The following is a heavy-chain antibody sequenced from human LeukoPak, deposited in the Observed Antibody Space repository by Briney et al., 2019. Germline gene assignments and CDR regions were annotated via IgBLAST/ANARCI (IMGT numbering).Heavy chain of an antibody. CDR3: ARQRYYGSGSYSLNWFDP. CDR2: IYHSGST. Sequence: SGTLSLTCAVSGGSISSSNWWSWVRQPPGKGLEWIGEIYHSGSTNYNPSLKSRVTISVDKSKNQFSLRLSSVTAADTAVYYCARQRYYGSGSYSLNWFDPWGQGTLVTVSS. D-gene: IGHD3-10*01. J-gene: IGHJ5*02. V-gene: IGHV4-4*02. CDR1: GGSISSSNW.